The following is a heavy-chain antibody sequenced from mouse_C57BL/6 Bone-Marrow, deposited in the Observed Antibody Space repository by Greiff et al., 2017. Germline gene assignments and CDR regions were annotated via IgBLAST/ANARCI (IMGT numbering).Heavy chain of an antibody. CDR3: AKAHYYGSSPYWYFDV. J-gene: IGHJ1*03. V-gene: IGHV3-6*01. Sequence: EVKLMESGPGLVKPSQSLSLTCSVTGYSITSGYYWNWIRQFPGNKLEWMGYISYDGSNNYNPSLKNRISITRDTSKNHFFLKLNSVTTENTATYYCAKAHYYGSSPYWYFDVWGTGTTVTVSS. D-gene: IGHD1-1*01. CDR1: GYSITSGYY. CDR2: ISYDGSN.